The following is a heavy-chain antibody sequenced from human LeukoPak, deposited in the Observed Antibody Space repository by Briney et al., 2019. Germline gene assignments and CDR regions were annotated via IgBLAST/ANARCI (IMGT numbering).Heavy chain of an antibody. Sequence: PSQTLSLTCTVSGGSVSSGSYYWSWIRQPPGKGLEWIGYIYYSGSTNYNPSLQSRVTISVDTSNTLFSLKLSSVSAADTAVYYCAASYYYDSSGYDSGSDYWGQGTLVTVSS. J-gene: IGHJ4*02. CDR2: IYYSGST. CDR3: AASYYYDSSGYDSGSDY. D-gene: IGHD3-22*01. CDR1: GGSVSSGSYY. V-gene: IGHV4-61*01.